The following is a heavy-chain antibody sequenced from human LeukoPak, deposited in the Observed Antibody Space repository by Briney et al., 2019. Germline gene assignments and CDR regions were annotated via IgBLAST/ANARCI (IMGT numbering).Heavy chain of an antibody. CDR3: ARGVSSSWYARYYFDY. D-gene: IGHD6-13*01. CDR1: GDSVSSNSAA. CDR2: TYYRSKWYN. V-gene: IGHV6-1*01. J-gene: IGHJ4*02. Sequence: SQTLSLTCAISGDSVSSNSAAWNWIRQSPSRGLEWLGRTYYRSKWYNDYAVSVKSRITINPDTSKNQFSLQLNSVTPEDTAVYYCARGVSSSWYARYYFDYWGQGTLVTVSS.